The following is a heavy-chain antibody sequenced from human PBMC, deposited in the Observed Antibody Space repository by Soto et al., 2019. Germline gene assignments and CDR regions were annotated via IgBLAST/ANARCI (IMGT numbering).Heavy chain of an antibody. V-gene: IGHV3-21*01. CDR3: ARVSGYDAGSEPFDY. J-gene: IGHJ4*02. D-gene: IGHD5-12*01. CDR1: GFTFSSYS. CDR2: ISSSSSYI. Sequence: GGSLRLSCAASGFTFSSYSMNWVRQAPGKGLEWVSSISSSSSYIYYADSVKGRFTISRDNAKNSLYLQMNSLRAEDTAVYYCARVSGYDAGSEPFDYWGQGTLVTVSS.